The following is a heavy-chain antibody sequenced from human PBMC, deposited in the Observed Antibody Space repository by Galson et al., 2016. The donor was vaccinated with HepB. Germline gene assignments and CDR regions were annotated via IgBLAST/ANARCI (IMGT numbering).Heavy chain of an antibody. J-gene: IGHJ4*02. V-gene: IGHV1-69*13. CDR1: RGTFKTYA. CDR2: MFPMSGRA. CDR3: ARGGTCNDNTCHGYYYFDY. D-gene: IGHD3-10*01. Sequence: SVKVSCKASRGTFKTYALSWLRQAPGQGLEWVGGMFPMSGRAGYARKFQGRVTITADESTRTVYMELSGLRPDDTAVYYCARGGTCNDNTCHGYYYFDYWGQGALITVSS.